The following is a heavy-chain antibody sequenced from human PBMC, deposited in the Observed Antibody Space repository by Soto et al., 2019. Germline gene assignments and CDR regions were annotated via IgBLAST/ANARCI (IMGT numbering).Heavy chain of an antibody. CDR1: GFTFRSYT. Sequence: PGGSLRLSCVGSGFTFRSYTMSWVRQAPGKGLEWVSGISDSGTSASYADSVKGRFTISRDNSKNTLYLDLKGLRAEDTAMYYCAKDAVVLRNCDWSYYY. J-gene: IGHJ6*01. D-gene: IGHD3-9*01. CDR2: ISDSGTSA. CDR3: AKDAVVLRNCDWSYYY. V-gene: IGHV3-23*01.